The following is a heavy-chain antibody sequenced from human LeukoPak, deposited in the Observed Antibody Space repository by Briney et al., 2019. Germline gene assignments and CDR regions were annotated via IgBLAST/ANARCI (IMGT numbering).Heavy chain of an antibody. CDR3: ARGPGYSYGQTYFDY. Sequence: GGSLRLPCAASGFTVSSNYMSWVRQAQVNGLEWVSVVYSGGSTYYADSVKGRFTISRHNSKNTLYLQMNSLRAEDTAVYYCARGPGYSYGQTYFDYWGQGTLVTVSP. CDR1: GFTVSSNY. V-gene: IGHV3-53*04. CDR2: VYSGGST. J-gene: IGHJ4*02. D-gene: IGHD5-18*01.